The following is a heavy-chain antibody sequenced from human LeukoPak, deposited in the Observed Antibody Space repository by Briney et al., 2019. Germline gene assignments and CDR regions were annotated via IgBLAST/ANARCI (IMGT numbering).Heavy chain of an antibody. CDR3: ARGGYDFWSGSLYYYYYMDV. Sequence: ASVKVSCKASGGTFSSYTISWVRQAPGQGLEWMGGIIPIFGTANYAQKFQGRVTITADESTSTAYMELSSLRSEDTAVYYCARGGYDFWSGSLYYYYYMDVWGKGTTVTVSS. CDR2: IIPIFGTA. CDR1: GGTFSSYT. D-gene: IGHD3-3*01. J-gene: IGHJ6*03. V-gene: IGHV1-69*13.